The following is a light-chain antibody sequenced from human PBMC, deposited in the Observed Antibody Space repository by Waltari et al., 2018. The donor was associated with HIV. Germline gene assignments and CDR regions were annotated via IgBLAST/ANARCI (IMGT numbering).Light chain of an antibody. V-gene: IGLV1-51*01. Sequence: QSVLTQPPSVSAAPGQKVTISCPGSSSQSGNGLFSWYQHLPGAAPKLLIYDNDKRPSGISDRFSGSKSGTSATLGITGLQTGDEADYYCGTWDTSLGAGVFGGGTKLTVL. CDR2: DND. J-gene: IGLJ3*02. CDR1: SSQSGNGL. CDR3: GTWDTSLGAGV.